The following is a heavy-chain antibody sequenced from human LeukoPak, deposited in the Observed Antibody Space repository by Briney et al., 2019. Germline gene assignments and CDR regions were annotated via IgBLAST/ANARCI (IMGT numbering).Heavy chain of an antibody. CDR2: INPNSGGT. Sequence: ASVKVSCKASGYTFTGYYMHWVRQAPGQGLEWMGWINPNSGGTNYAQKFQGRVTMTRVTSISTAYMELSRLRSDDTAVHYCARDGDTIFGVVIMGPHFDYWGQGTLVTVSS. CDR1: GYTFTGYY. CDR3: ARDGDTIFGVVIMGPHFDY. V-gene: IGHV1-2*02. D-gene: IGHD3-3*01. J-gene: IGHJ4*02.